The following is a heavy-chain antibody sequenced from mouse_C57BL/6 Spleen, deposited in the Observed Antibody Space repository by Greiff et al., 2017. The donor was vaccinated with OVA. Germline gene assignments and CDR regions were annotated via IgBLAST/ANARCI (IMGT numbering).Heavy chain of an antibody. CDR1: GYAFSSSW. J-gene: IGHJ4*01. V-gene: IGHV1-82*01. Sequence: QVQLQQSGPELVKPGASVKISCKASGYAFSSSWMNWVKQRPGKGLEWIGRIYPGDGDTNYNGKFKGKATLTADKSSSTAYMQLSSLPSEDSAVYFCARSMGGWAMDYWGQGTSVTVSS. CDR2: IYPGDGDT. CDR3: ARSMGGWAMDY. D-gene: IGHD2-3*01.